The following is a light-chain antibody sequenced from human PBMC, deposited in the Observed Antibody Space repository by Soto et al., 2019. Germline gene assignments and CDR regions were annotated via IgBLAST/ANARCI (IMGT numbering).Light chain of an antibody. J-gene: IGKJ2*01. CDR3: QQYNGYPHT. CDR2: KAS. Sequence: DIQMTQSPSTLSASVGDRVTITCRASQSISTWLAWYQQKPGKAPKLLIYKASSLRNGVPSRVSGSGSGTEFTRTIYSLQPDDFASYYCQQYNGYPHTFGQGTK. V-gene: IGKV1-5*03. CDR1: QSISTW.